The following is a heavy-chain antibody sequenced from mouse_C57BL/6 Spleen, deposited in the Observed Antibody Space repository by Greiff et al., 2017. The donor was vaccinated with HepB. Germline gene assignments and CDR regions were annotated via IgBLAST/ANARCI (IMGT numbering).Heavy chain of an antibody. D-gene: IGHD2-4*01. Sequence: EVQLKESGGGLVKPGGSLKLSCAASGFTFSDYGMHWVRQAPEKGLEWVAYISSGSSTIYYADTVKGRFTISRDNAKNTLFLQMTSLRSEDTAMYYCARVAYDYDDWFAYWGQGTLVTVSA. J-gene: IGHJ3*01. CDR2: ISSGSSTI. V-gene: IGHV5-17*01. CDR1: GFTFSDYG. CDR3: ARVAYDYDDWFAY.